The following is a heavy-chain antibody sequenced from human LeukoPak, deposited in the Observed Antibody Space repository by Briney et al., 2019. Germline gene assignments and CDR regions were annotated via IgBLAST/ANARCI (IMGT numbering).Heavy chain of an antibody. V-gene: IGHV3-30-3*01. CDR1: GFTFSSYA. D-gene: IGHD3-10*01. CDR3: ARGGYGSGVHRPFDY. Sequence: GGSLRLSCAASGFTFSSYAMHWVRQAPGKGLEWVAVISYDGSNKYYADSVKGRFTISRDNSKNTLYLQMNSLGAEDTAVYYCARGGYGSGVHRPFDYWGQGTLVTVSS. J-gene: IGHJ4*02. CDR2: ISYDGSNK.